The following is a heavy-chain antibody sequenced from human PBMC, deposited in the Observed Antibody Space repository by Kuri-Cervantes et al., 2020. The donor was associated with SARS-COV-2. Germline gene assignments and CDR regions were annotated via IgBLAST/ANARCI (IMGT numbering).Heavy chain of an antibody. CDR3: ARGLMGYCTGGVCPTRIDP. J-gene: IGHJ5*02. CDR1: GGSISSGDYY. CDR2: IYYSGST. D-gene: IGHD2-8*02. Sequence: LRLSCTVSGGSISSGDYYWSWIRRPPGKGLEWIGYIYYSGSTYYNPSLKSRVIISVDTSKNQFSLKLSSVTAADTAVYYCARGLMGYCTGGVCPTRIDPWGQGTLVTVSS. V-gene: IGHV4-30-4*01.